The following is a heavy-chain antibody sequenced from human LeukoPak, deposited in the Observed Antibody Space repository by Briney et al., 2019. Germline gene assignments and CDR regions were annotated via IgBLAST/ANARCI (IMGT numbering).Heavy chain of an antibody. V-gene: IGHV3-21*01. CDR2: ISSSSSYI. J-gene: IGHJ4*02. CDR3: ARDRGIAAAGLLDY. D-gene: IGHD6-13*01. CDR1: GFTFSSYS. Sequence: GGSLSLSCAASGFTFSSYSMNWVRQAPGKGLEWVSSISSSSSYIYYADSVKGRFTISRDNSKNTLYLQMNSLRAEDTAVYYCARDRGIAAAGLLDYWGQGTLVTVSS.